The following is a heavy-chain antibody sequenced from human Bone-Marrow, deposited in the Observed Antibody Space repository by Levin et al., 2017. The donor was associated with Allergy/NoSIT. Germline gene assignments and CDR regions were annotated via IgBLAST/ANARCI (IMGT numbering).Heavy chain of an antibody. CDR3: AKDLYFGGGITGTFAIES. J-gene: IGHJ5*01. Sequence: PGGSLRLSCAASGFNFDDYGMHWVRQAPGKGLHWVSLISWDGGHTHYADSVKGRFTISRDNSKNSLSLQMTDLRPDDTALYYCAKDLYFGGGITGTFAIESRGQGTLVTVSS. CDR2: ISWDGGHT. D-gene: IGHD1/OR15-1a*01. CDR1: GFNFDDYG. V-gene: IGHV3-43D*04.